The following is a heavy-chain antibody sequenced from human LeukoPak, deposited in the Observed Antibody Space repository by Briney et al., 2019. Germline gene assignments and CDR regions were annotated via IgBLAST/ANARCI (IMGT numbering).Heavy chain of an antibody. CDR3: ARDRYSSGWYAGIDLDY. CDR2: IIPIFGTA. D-gene: IGHD6-19*01. Sequence: VKASCKASGGTFSSYAISWVRQAPGQGLEWMGRIIPIFGTANYAQKFQGRVTITTDESTSTAYMELSSLRSEDTAVYYCARDRYSSGWYAGIDLDYWGQGTLVTVPS. V-gene: IGHV1-69*13. CDR1: GGTFSSYA. J-gene: IGHJ4*02.